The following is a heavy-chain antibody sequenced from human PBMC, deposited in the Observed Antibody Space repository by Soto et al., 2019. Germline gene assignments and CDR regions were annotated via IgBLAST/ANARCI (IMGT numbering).Heavy chain of an antibody. V-gene: IGHV1-69*06. J-gene: IGHJ5*02. CDR1: GGTFGSDA. Sequence: SVKVSCKASGGTFGSDAITWVRQAPGQGLEWVGRIIPIFGTTNYAQNLQGRVTISADKSTLTSYMELHSLTSDDTALYFCARDRTDSGYYTNWLDPWGQGTQVTVSS. CDR3: ARDRTDSGYYTNWLDP. CDR2: IIPIFGTT. D-gene: IGHD3-22*01.